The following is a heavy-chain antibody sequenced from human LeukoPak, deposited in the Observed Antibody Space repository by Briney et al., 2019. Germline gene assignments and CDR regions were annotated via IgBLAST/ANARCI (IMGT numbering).Heavy chain of an antibody. D-gene: IGHD2-2*01. CDR3: ARDSLIVVVPAFDY. CDR2: ISYDGSNK. V-gene: IGHV3-30*04. J-gene: IGHJ4*02. Sequence: PGGSLRLSCAASGFTFSSYAMHWVRQAPGKGPEWVAVISYDGSNKYYADSVKGRFTISRDNSKNTLYLQMNSLRAEDTAVYYCARDSLIVVVPAFDYWGQGTLVTVSS. CDR1: GFTFSSYA.